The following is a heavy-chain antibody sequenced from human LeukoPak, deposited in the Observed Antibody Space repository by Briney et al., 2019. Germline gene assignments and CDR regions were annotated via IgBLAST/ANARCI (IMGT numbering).Heavy chain of an antibody. D-gene: IGHD5-18*01. CDR3: ARGTYSYGYLAYYYCYMDV. Sequence: SETLSLTCTVSGGSISSHYWSWIRQPPGKGLEWIGYIYYSGSTNYNPSLKSRVTISVDTSKNQFSLKLSSVTAADTAVYYCARGTYSYGYLAYYYCYMDVWGKGTTVTVSS. V-gene: IGHV4-59*11. CDR2: IYYSGST. J-gene: IGHJ6*03. CDR1: GGSISSHY.